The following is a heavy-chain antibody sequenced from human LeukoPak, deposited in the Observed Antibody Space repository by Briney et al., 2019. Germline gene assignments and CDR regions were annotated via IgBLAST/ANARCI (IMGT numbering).Heavy chain of an antibody. V-gene: IGHV4-34*01. D-gene: IGHD6-19*01. CDR1: GGSFSGYY. Sequence: SETLSLTCAVYGGSFSGYYWSWIRQPPGKGLEWIGNIYHSGSTYYNPSLKSRVTISVDTSKNQFSLKLSSVTAADTAVYYCARDDTGYSSGWSKDFDYWGQGTLVTVSS. CDR3: ARDDTGYSSGWSKDFDY. J-gene: IGHJ4*02. CDR2: IYHSGST.